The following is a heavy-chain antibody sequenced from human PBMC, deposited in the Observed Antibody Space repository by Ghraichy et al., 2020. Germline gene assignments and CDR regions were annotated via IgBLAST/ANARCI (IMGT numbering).Heavy chain of an antibody. J-gene: IGHJ6*02. CDR2: IYPGDSDT. V-gene: IGHV5-51*01. Sequence: GGSLRLSCKGSGYSFTNYWIGWVRQMPGKGLEWMGIIYPGDSDTRYSPSFQGQVTISADKSISTAYLQWSSLKASDTAMYYCARHGSDIVVVPAAKGVDYYYYGMDVWGQGTTVTVSS. D-gene: IGHD2-2*01. CDR3: ARHGSDIVVVPAAKGVDYYYYGMDV. CDR1: GYSFTNYW.